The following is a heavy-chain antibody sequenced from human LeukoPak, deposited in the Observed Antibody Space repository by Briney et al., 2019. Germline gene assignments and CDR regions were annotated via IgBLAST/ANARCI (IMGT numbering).Heavy chain of an antibody. V-gene: IGHV3-30*18. CDR1: GFTFSSYG. CDR3: AKERGCSGGSCYSAAFDI. D-gene: IGHD2-15*01. Sequence: GRSLRLPCAASGFTFSSYGMHWVRQAPGKGLEWVAVITYDGSNKYYADSVKGRFTISRDNSKNTLYLQMNSLRAEDTAVYYCAKERGCSGGSCYSAAFDIWGQGTMVTVSS. J-gene: IGHJ3*02. CDR2: ITYDGSNK.